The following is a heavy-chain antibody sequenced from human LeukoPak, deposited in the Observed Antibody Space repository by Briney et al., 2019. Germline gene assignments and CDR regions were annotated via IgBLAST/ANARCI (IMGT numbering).Heavy chain of an antibody. CDR3: AKDLHSGWSFDY. Sequence: GGSLRLSCAASGFTFSSYGMHWVRQAPGKGLEWVAFISYDGSDKNCVDSVQGRFTISRDNSKNTLYLQMNSLRVDDTAVYYCAKDLHSGWSFDYWGQGILVTASS. CDR2: ISYDGSDK. CDR1: GFTFSSYG. V-gene: IGHV3-30*02. J-gene: IGHJ4*02. D-gene: IGHD6-19*01.